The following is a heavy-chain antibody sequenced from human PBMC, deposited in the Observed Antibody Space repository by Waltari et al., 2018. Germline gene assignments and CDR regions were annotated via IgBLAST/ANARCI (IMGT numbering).Heavy chain of an antibody. D-gene: IGHD6-19*01. CDR1: GHSLTDYW. Sequence: GAEVKKPGESLKISCQVSGHSLTDYWIAWVRRMPGKGLEWMGIIYRGDSDTRYSPSFQGQVTISVDKSIDTAYLEWSSLKASDTGIYFCARPWNNGWYYSGMDVWGQGTSVTVSS. CDR2: IYRGDSDT. V-gene: IGHV5-51*01. CDR3: ARPWNNGWYYSGMDV. J-gene: IGHJ6*02.